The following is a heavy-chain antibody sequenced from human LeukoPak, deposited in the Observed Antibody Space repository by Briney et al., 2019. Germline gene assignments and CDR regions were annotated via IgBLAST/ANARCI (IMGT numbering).Heavy chain of an antibody. CDR2: IGFSGGST. CDR1: GFTFSGYA. V-gene: IGHV3-23*01. Sequence: PTGGSLRLSCAASGFTFSGYAMSWVRQAPGKGLPWVSGIGFSGGSTYYADSVKGRFTISRDNSRNTLYLQMNSLRAEDTAVYYCAKGGDSMTWYFDLWGRGTLVTVSS. CDR3: AKGGDSMTWYFDL. D-gene: IGHD3-22*01. J-gene: IGHJ2*01.